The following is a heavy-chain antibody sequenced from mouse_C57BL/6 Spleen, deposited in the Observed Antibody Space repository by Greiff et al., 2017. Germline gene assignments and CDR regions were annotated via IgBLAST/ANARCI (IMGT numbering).Heavy chain of an antibody. D-gene: IGHD1-1*01. CDR1: GYTFTSYG. Sequence: VKVVESGAELARPGASVKLSCKASGYTFTSYGISWVKQRTGQGLEWIGEIYPRSGNTYYNEKFKGKATLTADKSSSTAYMELRSLTSEDSAVYFSANPGSSYNAMDYWGQGTSGTVSA. J-gene: IGHJ4*01. V-gene: IGHV1-81*01. CDR3: ANPGSSYNAMDY. CDR2: IYPRSGNT.